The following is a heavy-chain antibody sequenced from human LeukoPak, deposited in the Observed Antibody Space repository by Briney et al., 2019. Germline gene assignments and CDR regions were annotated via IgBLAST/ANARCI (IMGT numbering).Heavy chain of an antibody. CDR2: FDPEDGET. CDR1: GYTLTELS. V-gene: IGHV1-24*01. D-gene: IGHD4-17*01. Sequence: ASVKVSCKVSGYTLTELSMHWVRQAPGKGLEWMGGFDPEDGETIYAQKFQGRVTMTEDTSTDTAYMELSSLRSEDTAVYYCARPDDYGDYERYWGQGTLVTVSS. CDR3: ARPDDYGDYERY. J-gene: IGHJ4*02.